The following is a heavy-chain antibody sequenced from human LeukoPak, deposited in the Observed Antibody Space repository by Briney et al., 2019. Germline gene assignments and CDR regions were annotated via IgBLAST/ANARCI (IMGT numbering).Heavy chain of an antibody. D-gene: IGHD3-16*01. Sequence: SETLSLTCTVSGGSISNYYWSWIRQPPGKGLEWIGYIYYSGSTNYNPSLKSRVTISVDTSKNQFSLKLSSVTAADTAVYYCARRGYFGYWGQGILVTVSS. CDR1: GGSISNYY. V-gene: IGHV4-59*08. CDR2: IYYSGST. CDR3: ARRGYFGY. J-gene: IGHJ4*02.